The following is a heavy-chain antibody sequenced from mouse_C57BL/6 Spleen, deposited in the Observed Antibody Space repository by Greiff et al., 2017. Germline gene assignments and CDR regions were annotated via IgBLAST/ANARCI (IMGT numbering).Heavy chain of an antibody. CDR2: IYPGDGDT. CDR1: GYAFSSSW. CDR3: ARSYYYGSRDWYFDV. D-gene: IGHD1-1*01. V-gene: IGHV1-82*01. J-gene: IGHJ1*03. Sequence: QVQLKQSGPELVKPGASVKISCKASGYAFSSSWMNWVKQRPGKGLEWIGRIYPGDGDTNYNGKFKGKATLTADKSSSTAYMQLSSLTSEDSAVYFCARSYYYGSRDWYFDVWGTGTTVTVSS.